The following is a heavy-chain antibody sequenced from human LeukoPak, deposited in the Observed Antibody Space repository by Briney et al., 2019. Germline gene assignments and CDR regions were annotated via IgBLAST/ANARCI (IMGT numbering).Heavy chain of an antibody. CDR1: GFRFDDHG. V-gene: IGHV3-20*04. Sequence: EGSLRLSCAASGFRFDDHGMSWVRQVPGKGLEWVSGINWNGASTGYGDSVKGRFTISRDNAKNSLYLQMNSLRAEDAALYYCAGGDRNGWYFDYWGQGILVTVSS. CDR3: AGGDRNGWYFDY. D-gene: IGHD6-19*01. J-gene: IGHJ4*02. CDR2: INWNGAST.